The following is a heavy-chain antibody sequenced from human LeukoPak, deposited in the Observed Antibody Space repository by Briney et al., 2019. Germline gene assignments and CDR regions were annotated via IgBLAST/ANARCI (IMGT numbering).Heavy chain of an antibody. D-gene: IGHD3-10*01. CDR2: LSGSGAST. Sequence: GGSLRLSCAASGFTFSDYAMSWVRQAPGKGLEWVSALSGSGASTYYADSVKGRFTISRDNSKNTLYLQMNSLRAEDTAVYYCATNGEEPNYYYYGMDVWGQGTTVTVSS. CDR3: ATNGEEPNYYYYGMDV. CDR1: GFTFSDYA. J-gene: IGHJ6*02. V-gene: IGHV3-23*01.